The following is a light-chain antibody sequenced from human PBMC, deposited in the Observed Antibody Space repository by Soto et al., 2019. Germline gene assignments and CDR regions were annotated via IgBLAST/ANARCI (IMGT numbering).Light chain of an antibody. CDR2: EVS. Sequence: QSALTQPASVSGSPGQSITISCTGSSSDIGRYNYVSWYQQLPGKAPKLIIYEVSNRPSGVSDRFSGSKSGNTASLSISGLQTEDEADYYCSSYTSSSTLRVFGTGTKVTVL. CDR1: SSDIGRYNY. J-gene: IGLJ1*01. CDR3: SSYTSSSTLRV. V-gene: IGLV2-14*03.